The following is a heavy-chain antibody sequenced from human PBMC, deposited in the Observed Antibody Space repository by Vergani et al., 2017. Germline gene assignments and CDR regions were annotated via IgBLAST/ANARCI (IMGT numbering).Heavy chain of an antibody. V-gene: IGHV3-30*18. J-gene: IGHJ4*02. CDR3: AKDAAAAGLDD. CDR2: ISYDGSNK. CDR1: GFTFSSYG. Sequence: QVQLVESGGGVVQPGRSLRLSCAASGFTFSSYGMHWVRQAPGKGLEWVAVISYDGSNKYYADSVKGRFTISRDNSKNTLYLQMNSLRAEDTAVYYCAKDAAAAGLDDWGQGTLVTVSS. D-gene: IGHD6-13*01.